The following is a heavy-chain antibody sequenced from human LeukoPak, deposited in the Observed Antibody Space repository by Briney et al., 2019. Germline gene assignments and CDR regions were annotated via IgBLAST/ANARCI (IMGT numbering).Heavy chain of an antibody. CDR1: GYNFATYL. V-gene: IGHV5-51*01. CDR2: IYPGDCDT. CDR3: PRRSGWYAST. J-gene: IGHJ4*02. Sequence: GEALRVACKDGGYNFATYLMGWVREIPGKGLDGMGMIYPGDCDTRYRPTVQGRVSISAGKSIYPAYLHWRSLQASDTPRYYCPRRSGWYASTWGQGTLVTVSS. D-gene: IGHD6-19*01.